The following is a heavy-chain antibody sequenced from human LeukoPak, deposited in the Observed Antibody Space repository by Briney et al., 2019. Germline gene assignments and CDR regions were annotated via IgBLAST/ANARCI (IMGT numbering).Heavy chain of an antibody. CDR3: ARVGYNIAFDI. D-gene: IGHD5-24*01. J-gene: IGHJ3*02. CDR1: GCSLSSYY. CDR2: ISYNGNN. Sequence: SETLSLTCTVSGCSLSSYYWSWIRQPPGKGLEWIGYISYNGNNKYNSSLKSRVTISVDTSKTQFSLKLNSVTAADTAVYYRARVGYNIAFDIWGQGTLVTVSS. V-gene: IGHV4-59*01.